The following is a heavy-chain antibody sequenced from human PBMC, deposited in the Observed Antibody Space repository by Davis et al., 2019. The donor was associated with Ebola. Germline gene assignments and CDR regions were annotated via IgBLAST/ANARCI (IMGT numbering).Heavy chain of an antibody. V-gene: IGHV3-23*01. CDR1: RFPFRRYA. CDR3: AKDLYYDTSGYEHYMDV. CDR2: IRGSGGST. Sequence: PGGSLRLSFAASRFPFRRYAMNWVRHAPGKGLEWVSGIRGSGGSTYYADSVKGRFTISRDNSTNTLYLQMKSLRAEDTAVYYCAKDLYYDTSGYEHYMDVWGKGTTVTVSS. D-gene: IGHD3-22*01. J-gene: IGHJ6*03.